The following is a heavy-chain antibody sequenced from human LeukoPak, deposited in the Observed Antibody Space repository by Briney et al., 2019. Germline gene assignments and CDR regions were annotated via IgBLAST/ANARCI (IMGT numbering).Heavy chain of an antibody. CDR1: GFTFDDYA. D-gene: IGHD3-10*01. J-gene: IGHJ4*02. CDR2: ISWNSGSI. Sequence: GGSLRLSCAASGFTFDDYAMHWVRQAPGKGLEWVSGISWNSGSIGYADSVKGRFTISRDNAKNSLYLQMNSLRAEDTAVYYCARGSGTGRNWGQGTLVTVSS. V-gene: IGHV3-9*01. CDR3: ARGSGTGRN.